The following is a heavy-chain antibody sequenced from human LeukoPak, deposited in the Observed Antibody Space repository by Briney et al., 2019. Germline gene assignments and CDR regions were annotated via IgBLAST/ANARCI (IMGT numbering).Heavy chain of an antibody. J-gene: IGHJ4*02. Sequence: GGSLRLSCAASGFRFSGYVMHWVRQAPRKGLEWVALISYDGSNKYYGDSVKGRFTISRDNSKNTLSLEMSSLRGDDTALYYCARDSGGSLFDLWGQGTLVIVSS. CDR2: ISYDGSNK. D-gene: IGHD6-19*01. CDR3: ARDSGGSLFDL. V-gene: IGHV3-30*03. CDR1: GFRFSGYV.